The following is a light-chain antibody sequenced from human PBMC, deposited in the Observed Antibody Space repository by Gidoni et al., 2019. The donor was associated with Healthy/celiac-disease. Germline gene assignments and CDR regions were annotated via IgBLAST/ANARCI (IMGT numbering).Light chain of an antibody. Sequence: EIVITHSPATPSVSTGERATLSCSARQSVSSNVAWYQQNPGQAPRHLIHGASTRATGIPARFSGSGSGTEFTLTISSMQSEDYAVYYYQQYNNRHPRTFGQGTKVEIK. V-gene: IGKV3-15*01. CDR1: QSVSSN. J-gene: IGKJ1*01. CDR3: QQYNNRHPRT. CDR2: GAS.